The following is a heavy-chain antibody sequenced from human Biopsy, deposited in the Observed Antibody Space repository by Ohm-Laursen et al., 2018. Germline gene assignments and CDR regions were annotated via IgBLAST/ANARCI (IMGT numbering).Heavy chain of an antibody. J-gene: IGHJ6*02. D-gene: IGHD5-12*01. CDR1: GYSVTNDYH. V-gene: IGHV4-38-2*01. CDR2: IYYDGIT. Sequence: GTLSLTCAVSGYSVTNDYHWGWIRQPPGKGLEWTGNIYYDGITYYNPSLKSRVAMSVDMSKNHFSLRLTSVTAADTAVYYCARVAGGYAYYYGMDVWGQGTTVIVSS. CDR3: ARVAGGYAYYYGMDV.